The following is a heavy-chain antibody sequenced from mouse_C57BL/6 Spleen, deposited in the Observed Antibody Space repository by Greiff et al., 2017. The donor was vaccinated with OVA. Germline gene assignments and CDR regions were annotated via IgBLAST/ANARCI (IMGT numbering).Heavy chain of an antibody. V-gene: IGHV1-26*01. D-gene: IGHD2-4*01. Sequence: VQLQQSGPELVKPGASVKISCKASGYTFTDYYMNWVKQSHGKSLEWIGDINPNNGGTSYNQKFKGKATLTVDKSSSTAYMELRSLTSEDSAVYYCARGGDYVYYYAMDYWGQGTSVTVSS. CDR2: INPNNGGT. CDR3: ARGGDYVYYYAMDY. CDR1: GYTFTDYY. J-gene: IGHJ4*01.